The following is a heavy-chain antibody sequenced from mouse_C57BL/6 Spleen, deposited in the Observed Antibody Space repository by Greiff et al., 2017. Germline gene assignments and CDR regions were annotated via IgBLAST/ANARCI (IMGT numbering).Heavy chain of an antibody. J-gene: IGHJ2*01. CDR1: GYTFTSYW. Sequence: QVQLQQPGTELVKPGASVKLSCKASGYTFTSYWMHWVKQRPGQGLEWIGNINPSNGGTNYNEKFKSKATLTVDKSSSTAYMQLSSLTSEDSAVYYCARSPLYYYGSSPYFDYWGQGTTLTVSS. CDR2: INPSNGGT. CDR3: ARSPLYYYGSSPYFDY. V-gene: IGHV1-53*01. D-gene: IGHD1-1*01.